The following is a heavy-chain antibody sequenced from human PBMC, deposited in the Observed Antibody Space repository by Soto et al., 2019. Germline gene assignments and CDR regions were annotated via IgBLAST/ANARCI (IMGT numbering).Heavy chain of an antibody. CDR2: IIPIFGTA. CDR3: AREIPSLKLVRCGDFDI. CDR1: GGTFSSYS. D-gene: IGHD2-8*01. Sequence: PSVKVSCKASGGTFSSYSISWVRQAPGQGLEWMGGIIPIFGTANYAQKFQGRVTITADESTSTAYMELSSLRSEDTAVYYCAREIPSLKLVRCGDFDIWGLETIVTISS. V-gene: IGHV1-69*13. J-gene: IGHJ3*02.